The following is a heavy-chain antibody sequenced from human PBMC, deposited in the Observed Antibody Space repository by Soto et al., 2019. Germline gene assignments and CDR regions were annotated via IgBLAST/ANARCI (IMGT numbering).Heavy chain of an antibody. V-gene: IGHV1-69*13. J-gene: IGHJ4*02. CDR2: IIPIFGTA. D-gene: IGHD3-22*01. CDR1: GGTFSSCA. Sequence: SVKVSCNASGGTFSSCAMGWVRQAPGQGLEWMGGIIPIFGTANYAQKFQGRVTITADESTSTAYMELNSLRAEDTAVYYCARGGRHSESSAYYYDFDYWGQGTLVTVSS. CDR3: ARGGRHSESSAYYYDFDY.